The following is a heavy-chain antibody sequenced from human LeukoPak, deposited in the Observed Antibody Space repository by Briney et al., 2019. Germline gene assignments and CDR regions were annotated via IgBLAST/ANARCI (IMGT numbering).Heavy chain of an antibody. J-gene: IGHJ4*02. CDR1: GGSISSGGYY. CDR2: IYYSGST. V-gene: IGHV4-31*03. Sequence: SETLSLPFPVSGGSISSGGYYWGWIRPHPGKGLEWIGYIYYSGSTYYNPSLKSRVTISVDTSKNQFSLKLSSVTAADTAVYYCARGDSSGYSYFDYWGQGTLVTVSS. CDR3: ARGDSSGYSYFDY. D-gene: IGHD3-22*01.